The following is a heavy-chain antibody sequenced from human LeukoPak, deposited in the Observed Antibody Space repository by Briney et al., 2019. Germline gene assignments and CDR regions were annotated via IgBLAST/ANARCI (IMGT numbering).Heavy chain of an antibody. V-gene: IGHV4-59*12. CDR3: ARLVTTKYNWFDP. CDR2: IYYSGTT. J-gene: IGHJ5*02. CDR1: GGSISNYY. D-gene: IGHD1-1*01. Sequence: SETLSLTCTVSGGSISNYYWSWIRQPPGKGLEWIGYIYYSGTTNYNPSLKSRVTISVDTSKNQFSLKLSSVTAADTAVYYCARLVTTKYNWFDPWGQGTLVTVSS.